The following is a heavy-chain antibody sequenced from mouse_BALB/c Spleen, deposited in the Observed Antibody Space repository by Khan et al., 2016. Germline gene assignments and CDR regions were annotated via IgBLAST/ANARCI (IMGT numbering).Heavy chain of an antibody. D-gene: IGHD2-14*01. CDR3: ARGPYYRYDVFDY. V-gene: IGHV1S137*01. CDR2: ISTYFGNP. CDR1: GYTFTDYA. Sequence: QVQLQQSGPELVRPGVSVKISCKGSGYTFTDYAMHWVKQSHAKSLEWIGVISTYFGNPNYNQKLKGKATMTVTKSSSTAYMELARLTSEDSAIDYCARGPYYRYDVFDYWGQGTTLTVSS. J-gene: IGHJ2*01.